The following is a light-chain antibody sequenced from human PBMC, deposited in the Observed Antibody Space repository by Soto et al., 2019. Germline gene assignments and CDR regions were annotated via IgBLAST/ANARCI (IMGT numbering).Light chain of an antibody. V-gene: IGKV3-20*01. J-gene: IGKJ2*01. CDR3: QQYITSPPMYT. CDR2: GAS. CDR1: QSVTSRY. Sequence: ETVLTQSPGTLSLSPGERATLSCRASQSVTSRYLAWYQQKPGQAPRLLIYGASNRATGIPDRFSGSGSGTEFTLTISRLEPEDFAVSYCQQYITSPPMYTFGQGTKLEIK.